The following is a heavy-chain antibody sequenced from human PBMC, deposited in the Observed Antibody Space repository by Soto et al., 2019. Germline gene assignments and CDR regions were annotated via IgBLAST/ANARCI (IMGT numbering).Heavy chain of an antibody. V-gene: IGHV4-34*01. D-gene: IGHD3-3*01. J-gene: IGHJ4*02. CDR3: ASGGQTIIPKD. CDR2: INHGGST. CDR1: GGSFSGYY. Sequence: SETLSHTCAVYGGSFSGYYWSWIRQPPGKGLDWIGEINHGGSTNYNPSLKSRVTISIDTSKNQFSLKLSSVTAADTAVYYCASGGQTIIPKDWGQGTLVTVSS.